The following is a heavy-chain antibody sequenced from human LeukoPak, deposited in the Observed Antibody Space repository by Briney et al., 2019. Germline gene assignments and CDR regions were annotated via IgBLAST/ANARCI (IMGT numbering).Heavy chain of an antibody. D-gene: IGHD1-26*01. CDR2: FSYSGST. J-gene: IGHJ4*02. V-gene: IGHV4-59*01. CDR3: ARMYSGTSYYFDF. Sequence: PSETLSLTCSVSGVSISDYHWIWIRQPPAKGLEWMGYFSYSGSTRYNPSLKSRVTMSVDTSKNQFSLRLISVAAADTAVYYCARMYSGTSYYFDFWGLGTLVTVSS. CDR1: GVSISDYH.